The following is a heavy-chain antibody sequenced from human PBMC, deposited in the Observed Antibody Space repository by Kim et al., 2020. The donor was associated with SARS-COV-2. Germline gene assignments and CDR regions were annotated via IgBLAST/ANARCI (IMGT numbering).Heavy chain of an antibody. J-gene: IGHJ3*02. CDR2: IIPIFGTA. D-gene: IGHD6-19*01. CDR3: ARYMYSGPIEGAFDI. Sequence: SVKVSCKASGGTFSSYAISWVRQAPGQGLEWMGGIIPIFGTANYAQKFQGRVTITADESTSTAYMELSSLRSEDTAVYYCARYMYSGPIEGAFDIWGQGTMVTVSS. CDR1: GGTFSSYA. V-gene: IGHV1-69*13.